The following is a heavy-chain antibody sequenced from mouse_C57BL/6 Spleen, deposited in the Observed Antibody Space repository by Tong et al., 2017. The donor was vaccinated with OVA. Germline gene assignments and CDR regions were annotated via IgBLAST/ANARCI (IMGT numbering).Heavy chain of an antibody. CDR2: IDPANGNT. D-gene: IGHD1-1*01. V-gene: IGHV14-3*01. CDR1: GFNIKNTY. Sequence: EVQLQESVAELVRPGASVKLSCTASGFNIKNTYMHWVKQRPEQGLEWIGRIDPANGNTKYAPKFQGKATITADTSSNTAYLQLSSLTSEDTAVYYCARWDYYGSSRHYFDYWGQGTTLTVSS. CDR3: ARWDYYGSSRHYFDY. J-gene: IGHJ2*01.